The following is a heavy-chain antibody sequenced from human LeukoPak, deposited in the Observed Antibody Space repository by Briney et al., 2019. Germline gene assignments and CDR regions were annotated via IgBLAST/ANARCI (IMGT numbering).Heavy chain of an antibody. CDR2: MNPNSGNT. J-gene: IGHJ6*03. V-gene: IGHV1-8*01. CDR1: GYTFTSYD. D-gene: IGHD2-21*02. Sequence: GASVKVSCKASGYTFTSYDINWVRQATGQGLEWMGWMNPNSGNTGYAQKFQGRVTMTRNNSISTAYMELSSLRSEDTAVYYCARRGYGDCYYPTMDYYMDVWGKGTTVTVSS. CDR3: ARRGYGDCYYPTMDYYMDV.